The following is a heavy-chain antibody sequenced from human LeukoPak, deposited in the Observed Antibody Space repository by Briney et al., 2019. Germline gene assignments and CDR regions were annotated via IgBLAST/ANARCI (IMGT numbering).Heavy chain of an antibody. CDR2: INSDGSST. Sequence: GGSLRLSCAASGLTFSSTWMHCVRQGPGKGLVWVSRINSDGSSTTYADSVKGRFTISIDNAKNTLYLQVNSLRAEDTAVYYCARVGCTGGSCLAYNYYAMDVWGQGTTVTVSS. V-gene: IGHV3-74*01. CDR3: ARVGCTGGSCLAYNYYAMDV. D-gene: IGHD2-15*01. CDR1: GLTFSSTW. J-gene: IGHJ6*02.